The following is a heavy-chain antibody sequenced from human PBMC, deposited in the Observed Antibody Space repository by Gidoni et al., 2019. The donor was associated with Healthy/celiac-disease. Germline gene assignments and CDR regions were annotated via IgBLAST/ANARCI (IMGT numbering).Heavy chain of an antibody. J-gene: IGHJ6*03. Sequence: EVQLVESGGLLVQPGGSLRLSCAASGFIFSSYSMNGVRQAPGKGLEWFSEISSSSSTIYYADAVKGRFTISRDNAKNSLYLQMNSLRAEDTAVYYCARDTNYYYYYMDVWGKGTTVTVSS. CDR1: GFIFSSYS. V-gene: IGHV3-48*01. CDR3: ARDTNYYYYYMDV. CDR2: ISSSSSTI.